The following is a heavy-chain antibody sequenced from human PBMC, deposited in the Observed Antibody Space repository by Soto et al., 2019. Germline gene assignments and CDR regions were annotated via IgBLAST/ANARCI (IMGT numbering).Heavy chain of an antibody. CDR1: GGSIRSYY. Sequence: PSETLSLTCTVSGGSIRSYYWSWIRQPPGKGLEWIGYIYTSGSTNYNPSLKSRVTMSVDTSKNQFSLKLSSVTAADTAVYYCASQDCSGGSCYSGRYWYFDLWGRGTLVTVSS. V-gene: IGHV4-4*08. D-gene: IGHD2-15*01. CDR3: ASQDCSGGSCYSGRYWYFDL. CDR2: IYTSGST. J-gene: IGHJ2*01.